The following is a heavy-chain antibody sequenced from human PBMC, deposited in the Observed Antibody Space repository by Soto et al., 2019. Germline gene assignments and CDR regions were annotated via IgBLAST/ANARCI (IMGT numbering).Heavy chain of an antibody. CDR2: TNEGSGNT. J-gene: IGHJ4*02. D-gene: IGHD3-3*01. Sequence: VKVCCEATGDGYKNYAVQWVRQAPGQRLEWMGFTNEGSGNTRFSQKFQGRISITRDTSASTVYLDLSSLTSEDTAIYYCARDDRSVSGVVTLDHWGPGTLVTVSS. CDR3: ARDDRSVSGVVTLDH. V-gene: IGHV1-3*01. CDR1: GDGYKNYA.